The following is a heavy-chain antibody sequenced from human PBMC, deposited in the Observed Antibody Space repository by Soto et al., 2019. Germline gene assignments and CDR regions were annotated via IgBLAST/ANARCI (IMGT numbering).Heavy chain of an antibody. CDR1: GYTFTNYA. CDR2: ISAYNGNT. Sequence: QVQLVQSGAEVKKPGASVKVSCKASGYTFTNYAFSWVRQAPGQGLEWMGWISAYNGNTNYPQKLQGRVTMTTDTGSSTAYMELRSLRSDDTAVYYCARDLAAACPFDYWGQGTLVTVSS. V-gene: IGHV1-18*01. CDR3: ARDLAAACPFDY. J-gene: IGHJ4*02. D-gene: IGHD6-6*01.